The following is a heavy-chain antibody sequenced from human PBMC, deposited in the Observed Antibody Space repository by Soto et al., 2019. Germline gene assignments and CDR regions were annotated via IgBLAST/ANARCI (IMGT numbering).Heavy chain of an antibody. CDR2: IYYSGST. CDR3: ARLWVKRITMIVGKYYFDY. CDR1: GGSISSSVYY. J-gene: IGHJ4*02. Sequence: SETLSLTCTVSGGSISSSVYYWGWIRQPPGKGLEWIGSIYYSGSTYYNPSLKSRVTISVDTSKNQFSLKLSSVTAADTAVYYCARLWVKRITMIVGKYYFDYWGQGTTVTVSS. V-gene: IGHV4-39*01. D-gene: IGHD3-22*01.